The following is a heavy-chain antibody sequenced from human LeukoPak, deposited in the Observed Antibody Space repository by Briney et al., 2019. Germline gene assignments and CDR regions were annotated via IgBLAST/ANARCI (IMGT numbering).Heavy chain of an antibody. CDR1: GFTFSSYA. CDR3: AKTPFTMERGPMAWFDP. D-gene: IGHD3-10*01. Sequence: GGSLGLSWAPAGFTFSSYAMSWVRQAPRRGREWVSAISGSGGSTYYAASAKGRFPISRANSKTTMYLQMNSLRAEDTAVYYCAKTPFTMERGPMAWFDPWGQGTLVTVSS. CDR2: ISGSGGST. J-gene: IGHJ5*02. V-gene: IGHV3-23*01.